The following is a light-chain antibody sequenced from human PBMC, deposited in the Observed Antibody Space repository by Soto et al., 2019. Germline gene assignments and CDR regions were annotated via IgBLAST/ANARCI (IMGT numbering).Light chain of an antibody. Sequence: DIQLTQSPSTLSASVGDRVTITCRASPRISRWLAWYQQEPGKAPKLLIYKTSNLESGVPSRFSGSGSGKEFTHAISSLQPDAFAAYYCQYYNNYCWTFGQGTKVEIK. CDR2: KTS. CDR3: QYYNNYCWT. CDR1: PRISRW. J-gene: IGKJ1*01. V-gene: IGKV1-5*03.